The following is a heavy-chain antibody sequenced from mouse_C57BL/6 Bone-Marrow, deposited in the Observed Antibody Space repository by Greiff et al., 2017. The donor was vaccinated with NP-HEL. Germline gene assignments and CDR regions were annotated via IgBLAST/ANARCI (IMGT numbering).Heavy chain of an antibody. CDR2: INPSSGYT. CDR3: ASSDDYGSSDEGYWYFDV. Sequence: VQLQESGAELAKPGASVKLSCKASGYTFTSYWMHWVKQRPGQGLEWIGYINPSSGYTKYNQKLQDKATLTADKSSSQAYMQLSSLTYEDSAVYYCASSDDYGSSDEGYWYFDVWGTGTTVTVSS. CDR1: GYTFTSYW. D-gene: IGHD1-1*01. J-gene: IGHJ1*03. V-gene: IGHV1-7*01.